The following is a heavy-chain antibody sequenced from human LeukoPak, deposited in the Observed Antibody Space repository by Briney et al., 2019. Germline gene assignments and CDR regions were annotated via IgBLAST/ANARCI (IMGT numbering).Heavy chain of an antibody. D-gene: IGHD3-3*01. Sequence: SGGSLRLSCAASGFTFSDYYMSWIRQAPGKGLEWVSYISSSGSTIYYADSVKGRFTISRDNAKNSLYLQMNSLRAEDTAVYYCARQTYYDFWSGYYIGGTSYYFDYWGQGTLVTVSS. CDR3: ARQTYYDFWSGYYIGGTSYYFDY. CDR2: ISSSGSTI. CDR1: GFTFSDYY. V-gene: IGHV3-11*04. J-gene: IGHJ4*02.